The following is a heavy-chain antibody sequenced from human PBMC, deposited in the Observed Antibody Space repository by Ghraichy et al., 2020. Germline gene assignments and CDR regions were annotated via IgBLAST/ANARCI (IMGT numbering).Heavy chain of an antibody. CDR3: ARPVNSGYYFDY. J-gene: IGHJ4*02. CDR2: ISADNGNT. Sequence: ASVKVSCKASGYTFTSYDITWVRQAPGQGLEWMGWISADNGNTNYAQKLQGRISMTTDTSTSTAYMELRSLRSDDTAVYYCARPVNSGYYFDYWGQGTLVTVSS. CDR1: GYTFTSYD. D-gene: IGHD4-23*01. V-gene: IGHV1-18*01.